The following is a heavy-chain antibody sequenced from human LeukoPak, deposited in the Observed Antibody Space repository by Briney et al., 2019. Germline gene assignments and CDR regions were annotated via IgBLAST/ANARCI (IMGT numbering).Heavy chain of an antibody. D-gene: IGHD5-18*01. CDR2: ISSNGGNT. Sequence: GGSLRLSCTVSGFTFSSYAMYWVRQAPGKGLEYVSAISSNGGNTYYANSVKGRFTISRDNSKNTLYLQMGSLRDEDTAVYYCARSLRAGYGLLDYWGQGTQVAVSS. J-gene: IGHJ4*02. V-gene: IGHV3-64*01. CDR1: GFTFSSYA. CDR3: ARSLRAGYGLLDY.